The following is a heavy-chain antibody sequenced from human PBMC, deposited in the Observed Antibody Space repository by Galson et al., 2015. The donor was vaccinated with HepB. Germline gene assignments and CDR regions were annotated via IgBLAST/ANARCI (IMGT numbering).Heavy chain of an antibody. Sequence: SVKVSCKASGYTFTSYAMHWVRQAPGQRLEWMGWINAGNGNTKYSQKFQGRVTITRDTSTSTAYMELRSLRSDDTAVYYCARTTHGIYGDYSLFDYWGQGTLVTVSS. D-gene: IGHD4-17*01. CDR3: ARTTHGIYGDYSLFDY. CDR2: INAGNGNT. J-gene: IGHJ4*02. V-gene: IGHV1-3*01. CDR1: GYTFTSYA.